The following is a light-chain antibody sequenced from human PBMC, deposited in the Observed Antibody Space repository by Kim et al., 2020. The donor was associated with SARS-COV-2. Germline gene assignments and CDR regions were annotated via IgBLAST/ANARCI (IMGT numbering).Light chain of an antibody. CDR3: QSYDSSLSGWV. J-gene: IGLJ3*02. CDR2: GNS. V-gene: IGLV1-40*01. Sequence: QRVTISCAGSSANIGAVYDVHWYQQIPGTAPKLLIYGNSNRPSGVPDRFSGSKSGTSASLAITGLQAEDEADYYCQSYDSSLSGWVFGGGTQLTVL. CDR1: SANIGAVYD.